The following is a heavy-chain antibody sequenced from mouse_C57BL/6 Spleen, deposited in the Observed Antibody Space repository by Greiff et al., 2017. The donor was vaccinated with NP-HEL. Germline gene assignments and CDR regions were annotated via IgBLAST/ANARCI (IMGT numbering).Heavy chain of an antibody. V-gene: IGHV1-53*01. CDR2: INTSNGGT. CDR3: ARGDYGRGGFAY. Sequence: QVQLQQPGTELVKPGASVKLSCKASGYTFTSYWMHWVKQRPGQGLEWIGDINTSNGGTNYNEKVKSKATLAVDKSSSTAYMQLSSLTSEDSAVYYCARGDYGRGGFAYWGQGTLVTVSA. D-gene: IGHD1-1*01. CDR1: GYTFTSYW. J-gene: IGHJ3*01.